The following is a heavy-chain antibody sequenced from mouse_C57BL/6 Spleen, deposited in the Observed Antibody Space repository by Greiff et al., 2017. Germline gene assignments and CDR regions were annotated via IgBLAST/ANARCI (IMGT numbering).Heavy chain of an antibody. Sequence: EVHLVQSGGGLVKPGGSLKLSCAASGFTFSDYGMHWVRQAPEKGLEWVAYISSGSSTIYYADTVKGRFTLSRDNAKNTGFLQMTSLRSEDTAMYYCARRSVHYDAMDDWGQGTSVTVSS. CDR2: ISSGSSTI. CDR1: GFTFSDYG. J-gene: IGHJ4*01. D-gene: IGHD3-1*01. V-gene: IGHV5-17*01. CDR3: ARRSVHYDAMDD.